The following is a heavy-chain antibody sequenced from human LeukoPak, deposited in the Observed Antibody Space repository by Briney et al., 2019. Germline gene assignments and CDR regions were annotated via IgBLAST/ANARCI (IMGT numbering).Heavy chain of an antibody. Sequence: PGESLRLSCAASGFTVSSNYMSWVRQAPGKGLEWVAVISYDGSNKYYADSVKGRFTIYRDNSKNTLYLQMNSLRAEDTAVYYCAKEGPDYYGSFDYWGQGTLVTVSS. CDR3: AKEGPDYYGSFDY. V-gene: IGHV3-30*18. CDR1: GFTVSSNY. D-gene: IGHD3-10*01. CDR2: ISYDGSNK. J-gene: IGHJ4*02.